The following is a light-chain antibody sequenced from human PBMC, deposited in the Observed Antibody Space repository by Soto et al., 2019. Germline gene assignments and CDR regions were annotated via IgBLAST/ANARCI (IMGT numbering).Light chain of an antibody. CDR2: AAS. J-gene: IGKJ2*01. Sequence: DIQMTQSPSSLSASVGDRVTITCRASQSISSYLHWYQHKPGKAPKLLLYAASSLQSGLPSRFSGSRSGKAFTLTISSLQPEDFATYYCQQSYSTPTFGQGTKLEIK. CDR1: QSISSY. CDR3: QQSYSTPT. V-gene: IGKV1-39*01.